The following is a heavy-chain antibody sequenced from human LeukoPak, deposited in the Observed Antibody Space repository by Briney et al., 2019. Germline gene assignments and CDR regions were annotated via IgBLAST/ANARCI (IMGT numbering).Heavy chain of an antibody. Sequence: GRSLRLSCAASGFTFSSYGMHWVRQAPGKGLEWVSSISSSSSYIYYADSVKGRFTISRDNAKNSLYLQMNSLRAEDTAVYYCARAFTIFGVVTTNYYYYGMDVWGQGTTVTVSS. CDR2: ISSSSSYI. J-gene: IGHJ6*02. CDR3: ARAFTIFGVVTTNYYYYGMDV. D-gene: IGHD3-3*01. V-gene: IGHV3-21*01. CDR1: GFTFSSYG.